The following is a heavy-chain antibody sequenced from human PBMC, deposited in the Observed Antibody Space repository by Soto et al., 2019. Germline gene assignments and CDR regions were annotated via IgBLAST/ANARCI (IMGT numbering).Heavy chain of an antibody. CDR1: GYTFTGYY. V-gene: IGHV1-2*04. CDR3: ARAQGLNWFDP. CDR2: INPNSGGT. Sequence: ASVKVSCKASGYTFTGYYMHWVRQAPGQGLEWMGWINPNSGGTNYAQKFQGWVTMTRDTSISTAYMELSRLRSDDTAVYYRARAQGLNWFDPWGQGTLVTVSS. J-gene: IGHJ5*02.